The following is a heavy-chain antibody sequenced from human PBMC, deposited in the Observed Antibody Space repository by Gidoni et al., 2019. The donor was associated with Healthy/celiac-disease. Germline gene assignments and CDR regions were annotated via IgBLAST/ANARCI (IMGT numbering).Heavy chain of an antibody. CDR3: ARDYGKLWSGYNNFDY. D-gene: IGHD3-3*01. Sequence: QVQLVQSGAEVKKPGASVKVSCKAYGYTFTSYGISWVRQAPGQGLEWMGWISAYNGNTNYAQKLQGRVTTTTDTSTSTAYMELRSLRSDDTAVYYCARDYGKLWSGYNNFDYWGQGTLVTVSS. V-gene: IGHV1-18*01. CDR1: GYTFTSYG. CDR2: ISAYNGNT. J-gene: IGHJ4*02.